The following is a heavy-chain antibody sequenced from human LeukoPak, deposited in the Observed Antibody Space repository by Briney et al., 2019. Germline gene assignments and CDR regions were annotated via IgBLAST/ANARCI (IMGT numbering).Heavy chain of an antibody. V-gene: IGHV3-23*01. CDR2: ISGSGSST. D-gene: IGHD1-26*01. CDR1: GFTFSSYA. Sequence: GGSLRLSCVASGFTFSSYAMSWVRQAPGKGLEWVAGISGSGSSTYYADSVKARFTISRDNSKNTLYLPVNSLRADDTAVYYCAKGRHYSGSYDAFDIWGQGTMVTVSS. J-gene: IGHJ3*02. CDR3: AKGRHYSGSYDAFDI.